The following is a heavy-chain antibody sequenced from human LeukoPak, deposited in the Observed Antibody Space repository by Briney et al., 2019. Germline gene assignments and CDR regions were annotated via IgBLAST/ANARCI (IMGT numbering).Heavy chain of an antibody. Sequence: GASVKVSCKASGYTFTSYAMHWVRQAPGQRLEWMGWINAGNGNTKYSQKFQGRVTITRDTSASTAYMELSSLRSEDTAVYYCTMGDSRAGFDYWGQGTLVTVSS. CDR2: INAGNGNT. CDR1: GYTFTSYA. V-gene: IGHV1-3*01. D-gene: IGHD2-21*02. CDR3: TMGDSRAGFDY. J-gene: IGHJ4*02.